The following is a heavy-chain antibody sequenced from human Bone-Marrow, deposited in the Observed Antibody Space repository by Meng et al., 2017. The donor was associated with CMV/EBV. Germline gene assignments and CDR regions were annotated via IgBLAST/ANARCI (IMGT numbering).Heavy chain of an antibody. CDR3: ASRRGYSGYDRRGGWFDP. D-gene: IGHD5-12*01. Sequence: SETLSLTCTVSGVSISSYYWSWIRQPPGKGLEWIGYIYYSGSTNYNPSLKSRVTISVDKSKNQFSLKLSSVTAADTAVYYCASRRGYSGYDRRGGWFDPWGQGTLVAVSS. CDR2: IYYSGST. CDR1: GVSISSYY. V-gene: IGHV4-59*12. J-gene: IGHJ5*02.